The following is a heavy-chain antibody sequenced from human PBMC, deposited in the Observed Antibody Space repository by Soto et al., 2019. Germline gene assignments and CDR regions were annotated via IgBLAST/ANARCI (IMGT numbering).Heavy chain of an antibody. V-gene: IGHV6-1*01. CDR1: GLSVSLHSAA. J-gene: IGHJ5*02. CDR3: ARGYGTNWFDP. CDR2: TYYRSKWYN. D-gene: IGHD3-10*01. Sequence: SQTLSLPCPIYGLSVSLHSAAWTWIRQSPSRGLEWLGRTYYRSKWYNDYAVSVKSRITFNPDTSKNQFSLQLNSVTPEDTAVYYCARGYGTNWFDPWGQGTLVTVSS.